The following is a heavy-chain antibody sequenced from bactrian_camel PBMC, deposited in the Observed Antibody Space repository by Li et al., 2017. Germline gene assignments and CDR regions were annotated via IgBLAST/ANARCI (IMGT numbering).Heavy chain of an antibody. D-gene: IGHD7*01. CDR2: MARSGYI. V-gene: IGHV3S53*01. J-gene: IGHJ4*01. CDR3: AADQLYGTCRDVLDFPA. Sequence: QLVESGGESVQAGGSLRLSCVASGYIDNIGCMGWFRQAPGKEREAVATMARSGYITYTDSVKGRVTISRDAAKNTVYLQMNGLQPEDTGMYYCAADQLYGTCRDVLDFPARGRGTQVTVS. CDR1: GYIDNIGC.